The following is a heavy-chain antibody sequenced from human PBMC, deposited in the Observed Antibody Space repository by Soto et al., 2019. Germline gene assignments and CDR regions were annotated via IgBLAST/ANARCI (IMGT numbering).Heavy chain of an antibody. D-gene: IGHD3-3*01. CDR2: IYYSGST. CDR3: ARERGQYYDFWSGYYMSYYYYDMDV. Sequence: SETLSLTCTVSGGSISSGGYYWSWIRQHPGKGLEWIGYIYYSGSTYYNPSLKSRVTISVDTSKNQFSLKLSSVTAADTAVYYCARERGQYYDFWSGYYMSYYYYDMDVWGQGTTVTVSS. V-gene: IGHV4-31*03. CDR1: GGSISSGGYY. J-gene: IGHJ6*02.